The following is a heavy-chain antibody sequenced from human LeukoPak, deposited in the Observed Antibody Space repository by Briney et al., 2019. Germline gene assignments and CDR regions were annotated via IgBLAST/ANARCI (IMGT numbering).Heavy chain of an antibody. CDR3: ASPGELLWFGEFHC. V-gene: IGHV1-69*04. CDR2: IIPILGIA. D-gene: IGHD3-10*01. CDR1: GGTFSSYA. J-gene: IGHJ4*02. Sequence: SVKVSCKASGGTFSSYAISWMRQAPGQGLEWMGRIIPILGIANYAQKFQGRVTITADKSTSTAYMELSSLRSEDTAVYYCASPGELLWFGEFHCWGQGTLVTVSS.